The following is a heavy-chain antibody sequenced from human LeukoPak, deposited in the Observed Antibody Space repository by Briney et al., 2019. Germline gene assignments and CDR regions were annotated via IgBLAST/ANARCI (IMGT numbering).Heavy chain of an antibody. CDR2: IYSGGST. D-gene: IGHD1-26*01. J-gene: IGHJ4*02. CDR3: ASRYSGSYYGYFDY. V-gene: IGHV3-53*01. CDR1: GFTVSSNY. Sequence: GGSLRLSCAASGFTVSSNYMSWVRQAPGKGLEWVSVIYSGGSTYYADSVKGRFTISRDNSKNTLYLQMNSLRAEDTAVYYCASRYSGSYYGYFDYWGQGTLVTVSS.